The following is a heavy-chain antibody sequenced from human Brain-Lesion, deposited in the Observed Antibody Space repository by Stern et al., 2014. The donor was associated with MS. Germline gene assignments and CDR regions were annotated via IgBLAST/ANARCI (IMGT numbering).Heavy chain of an antibody. CDR2: MYSRGGT. V-gene: IGHV3-53*01. CDR3: ARKTDTAVGGDY. D-gene: IGHD5-18*01. CDR1: GVSVSTNF. J-gene: IGHJ4*02. Sequence: EVQLVESGGGLIQPGGSLRLSCAASGVSVSTNFMSWVRQAPGKGLECVSLMYSRGGTNYADSVKGRFTISRDSSKNTLYLQMSDLRAEDTAVYYCARKTDTAVGGDYWGPGTLVTVSS.